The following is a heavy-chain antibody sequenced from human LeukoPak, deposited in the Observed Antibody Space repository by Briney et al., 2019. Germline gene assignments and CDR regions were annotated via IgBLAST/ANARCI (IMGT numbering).Heavy chain of an antibody. CDR1: GVSISSYY. CDR3: ARLTSAPYYYFWSAPRHAFDI. Sequence: SETLSLTCTVSGVSISSYYWSWIRQPPGKGLEWIGYIYTSGSTNYNPSLKSRVTISVDTSKTQFSLKLSSVTAADTAVYYCARLTSAPYYYFWSAPRHAFDIWVQGTMVTVSS. J-gene: IGHJ3*02. V-gene: IGHV4-4*09. D-gene: IGHD3-3*01. CDR2: IYTSGST.